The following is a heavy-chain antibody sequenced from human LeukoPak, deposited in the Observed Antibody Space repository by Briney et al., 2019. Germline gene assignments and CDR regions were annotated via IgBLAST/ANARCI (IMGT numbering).Heavy chain of an antibody. D-gene: IGHD2-8*01. V-gene: IGHV4-38-2*01. J-gene: IGHJ3*02. CDR2: IYHSWST. CDR1: GYSIGSSYY. CDR3: ASGYCTNGVCYEDAFDI. Sequence: SETLSLTCAVSGYSIGSSYYWGWIRPPPGKGLEWIGSIYHSWSTHYHPSLKSRVTISVDTSKNQFSLKLSSVTAAHTAVYYCASGYCTNGVCYEDAFDIWGQGTMVTVSS.